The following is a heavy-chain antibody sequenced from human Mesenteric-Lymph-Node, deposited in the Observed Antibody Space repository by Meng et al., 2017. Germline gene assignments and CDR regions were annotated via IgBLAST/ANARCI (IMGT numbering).Heavy chain of an antibody. CDR3: ARDVATVTYFDY. Sequence: GESLKISCAASGFTFSSYAMHWVRQAPGKGLEWVAVIWYDGSNKYYADSVKGRFTISRDNSKNTLYLQMNSLRAEDTAVYYCARDVATVTYFDYWGQGTLVTVSS. CDR1: GFTFSSYA. D-gene: IGHD4-17*01. CDR2: IWYDGSNK. V-gene: IGHV3-33*08. J-gene: IGHJ4*02.